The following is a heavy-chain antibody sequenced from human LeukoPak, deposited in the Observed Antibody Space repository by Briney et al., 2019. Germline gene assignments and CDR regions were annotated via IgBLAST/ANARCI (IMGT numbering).Heavy chain of an antibody. V-gene: IGHV3-21*01. D-gene: IGHD5-18*01. CDR3: ARDSYRRGYSYGCIDY. CDR1: GFTFSSYS. CDR2: ISSSSSYI. J-gene: IGHJ4*02. Sequence: KSGGSLRLSCAASGFTFSSYSMNWVRQAPGKGLEWVSSISSSSSYIYYADSVKGRFTISRDNAKNSLYLQMNSLRAEDTAVYYCARDSYRRGYSYGCIDYWGQGTLVTVSS.